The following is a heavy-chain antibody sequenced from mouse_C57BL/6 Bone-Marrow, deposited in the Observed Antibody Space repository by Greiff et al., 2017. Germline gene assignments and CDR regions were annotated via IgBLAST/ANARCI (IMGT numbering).Heavy chain of an antibody. V-gene: IGHV5-9-1*02. CDR1: GFTFSSYA. D-gene: IGHD4-1*01. CDR2: ISSGGDYI. Sequence: EVQVVESGAGLVKPGGSLKLSCAASGFTFSSYAMSWVRQTPEKRLEWVAYISSGGDYIYYADTVKGRFTISRDKARNTLYLQMRSLKSEDTAMEYCTTNLVGVDDWGQGTTLTVSS. CDR3: TTNLVGVDD. J-gene: IGHJ2*01.